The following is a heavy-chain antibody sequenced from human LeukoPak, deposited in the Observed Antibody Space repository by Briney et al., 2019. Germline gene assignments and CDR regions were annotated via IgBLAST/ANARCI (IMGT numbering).Heavy chain of an antibody. Sequence: GGSLRLSCAASGFTFDDYDMSWVRQAPGKGLEWVSGINWNGGSTRYADSVKGRFTISRDNAKNTLYLQMTSLRAEDTALYYCARGYSYGRNWYFDLWGRGTLVTVSS. D-gene: IGHD5-18*01. J-gene: IGHJ2*01. V-gene: IGHV3-20*04. CDR1: GFTFDDYD. CDR2: INWNGGST. CDR3: ARGYSYGRNWYFDL.